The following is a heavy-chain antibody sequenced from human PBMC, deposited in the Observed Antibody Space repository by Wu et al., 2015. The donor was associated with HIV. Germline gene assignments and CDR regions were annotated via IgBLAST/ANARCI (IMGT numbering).Heavy chain of an antibody. CDR2: ISTYNGNR. Sequence: QVQLVQSGAEVKKPGASVKVSCKASGYRFTSHGISWVRQAPGQGLEWMGWISTYNGNRNYVQKFQGRVTMTTDTSTNTAYMELRSLRSDDTAIYYCARVGYSSISCWYYFDYWGQGTLVTVSS. D-gene: IGHD2-2*01. CDR3: ARVGYSSISCWYYFDY. V-gene: IGHV1-18*01. CDR1: GYRFTSHG. J-gene: IGHJ4*02.